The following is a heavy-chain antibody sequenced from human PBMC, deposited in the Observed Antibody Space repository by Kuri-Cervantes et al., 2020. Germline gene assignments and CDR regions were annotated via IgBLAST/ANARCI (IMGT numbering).Heavy chain of an antibody. CDR1: GGSISSGGYS. D-gene: IGHD2-2*01. J-gene: IGHJ4*02. V-gene: IGHV4-30-2*01. CDR2: IYHSGST. CDR3: ARVSVYCSSTSCYPSYFDY. Sequence: LRLSCAVSGGSISSGGYSWSWIRQPPGKGLEWIGYIYHSGSTYYNPSLKSRVTISVDRSKNQFSLKLSSVTAADTAVYYCARVSVYCSSTSCYPSYFDYWGQGTLVTVSS.